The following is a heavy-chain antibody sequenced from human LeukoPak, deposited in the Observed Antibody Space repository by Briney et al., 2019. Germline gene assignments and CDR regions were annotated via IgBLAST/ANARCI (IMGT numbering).Heavy chain of an antibody. J-gene: IGHJ4*02. V-gene: IGHV4-61*02. D-gene: IGHD3-10*01. CDR1: GGSISSGSYY. Sequence: SQTLSLTRTVSGGSISSGSYYWSWIRQPAGKGLEWIGRIYTSGSTNYNPSLKSRVTVSVDTSKNQFSLKLSSVTAADTAVYYCARAGSGSWEPRYYFDYWGQGTLVTVSS. CDR3: ARAGSGSWEPRYYFDY. CDR2: IYTSGST.